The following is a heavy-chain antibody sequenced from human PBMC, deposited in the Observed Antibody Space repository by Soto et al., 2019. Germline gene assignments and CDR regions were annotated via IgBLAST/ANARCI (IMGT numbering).Heavy chain of an antibody. CDR2: INHSGST. D-gene: IGHD6-6*01. J-gene: IGHJ6*02. Sequence: SSETLSLTCAVYGGSFSGYYWSWIRQPPGKGLDWIGEINHSGSTNYNPSLKSRVTISVDTSKNQFSLKLSSVTAADTAVYYCARGRTSFIAARRYYYYGMDFWGQGTTVTVSS. V-gene: IGHV4-34*01. CDR3: ARGRTSFIAARRYYYYGMDF. CDR1: GGSFSGYY.